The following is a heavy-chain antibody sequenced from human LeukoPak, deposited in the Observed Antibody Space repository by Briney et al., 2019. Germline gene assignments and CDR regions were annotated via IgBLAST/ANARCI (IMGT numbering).Heavy chain of an antibody. CDR1: RFTFSACG. D-gene: IGHD1-1*01. CDR2: ISFDGSHK. J-gene: IGHJ4*02. CDR3: AKGTAVDRQYFED. Sequence: PGRSLRLSCAASRFTFSACGMHWVRQAPGKGLEWVAAISFDGSHKYYADSVKGRFTISRDNSMNTLYLQMNSLRAEDKAVYYCAKGTAVDRQYFEDWGQGTLVTVSS. V-gene: IGHV3-30*18.